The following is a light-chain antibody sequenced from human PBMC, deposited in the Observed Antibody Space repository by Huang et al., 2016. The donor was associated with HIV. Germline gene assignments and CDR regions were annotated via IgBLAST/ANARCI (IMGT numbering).Light chain of an antibody. V-gene: IGKV2-28*01. J-gene: IGKJ5*01. Sequence: DIVMTQSPLSLSVTPGEPASISCRSSQSLLHSYGYNYLDWYRQRPGQSPQLLIYLGSNRAAGVPDRFSGSGSGTDFTLKISRVEAEDIGVYYCMQSLQTITFGQGTRLEIK. CDR1: QSLLHSYGYNY. CDR3: MQSLQTIT. CDR2: LGS.